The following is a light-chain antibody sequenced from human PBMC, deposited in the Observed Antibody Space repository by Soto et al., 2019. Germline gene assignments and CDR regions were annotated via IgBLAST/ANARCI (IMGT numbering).Light chain of an antibody. V-gene: IGKV1-27*01. Sequence: DIQMTQSPSSLSASVGDRVTITCRASQGISNYLAWYQQKPGKVPKLLIYAASTLQSGVPSRFSGSGSGTDFTVTISSLQPEEVPTFYCLMYNRAPWTCGQGTKVEIK. CDR2: AAS. CDR1: QGISNY. CDR3: LMYNRAPWT. J-gene: IGKJ1*01.